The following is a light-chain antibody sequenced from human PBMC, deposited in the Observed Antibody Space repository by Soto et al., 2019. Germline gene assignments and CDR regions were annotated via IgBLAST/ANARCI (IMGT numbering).Light chain of an antibody. Sequence: DIQMTQSPSSLSASVGDRVTITCRASPGISNYLAWYQQKPGKVPTLLIYAASTLQSGVPSRFSGRGSGTDFTLTIGSLQPEDVATYSCQNYISAPFTFGPGTKVDIK. CDR3: QNYISAPFT. CDR1: PGISNY. CDR2: AAS. J-gene: IGKJ3*01. V-gene: IGKV1-27*01.